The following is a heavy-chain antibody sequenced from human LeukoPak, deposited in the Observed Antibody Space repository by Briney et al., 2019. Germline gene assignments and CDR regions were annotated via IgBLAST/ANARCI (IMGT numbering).Heavy chain of an antibody. CDR2: IDPSDSYT. CDR1: GYSFTSYW. Sequence: GESLKISCKGSGYSFTSYWISWVRQMPGKGLEWMGRIDPSDSYTNYSPSFQGHVTISADKSISAAYLQWSSPKASDTAMYYCAKGLDDYGDSPFDYWGQGTLVTVSS. V-gene: IGHV5-10-1*01. J-gene: IGHJ4*02. D-gene: IGHD4-17*01. CDR3: AKGLDDYGDSPFDY.